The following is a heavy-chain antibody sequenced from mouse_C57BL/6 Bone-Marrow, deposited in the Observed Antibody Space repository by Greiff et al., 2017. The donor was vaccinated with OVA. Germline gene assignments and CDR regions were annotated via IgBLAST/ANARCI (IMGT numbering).Heavy chain of an antibody. V-gene: IGHV1-42*01. CDR3: ARERLRFAY. J-gene: IGHJ3*01. CDR2: INPSTGGT. Sequence: VQLKESGPELVKPGASVKISCKASGYSFTGYYMNWVKQSPEKSLEWIGEINPSTGGTTYNQKFKAKATLTVDKSSSTAYMQLKSLTSEDSAVYYCARERLRFAYWGQGTLVTVSA. D-gene: IGHD2-4*01. CDR1: GYSFTGYY.